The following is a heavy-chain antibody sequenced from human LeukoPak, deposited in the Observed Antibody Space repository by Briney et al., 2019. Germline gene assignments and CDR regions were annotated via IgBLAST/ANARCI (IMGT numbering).Heavy chain of an antibody. CDR1: GGSFSGYY. Sequence: SETLSLTCAVYGGSFSGYYWSWIRQPPGKGLEWIGSIYYSGSTYYNPSLKSRVTISVDTSKNQFSLKVSSVTAADTAVYYCARDSDYYGSGTAKNFDYWGQGTLVTVSS. J-gene: IGHJ4*02. D-gene: IGHD3-10*01. CDR3: ARDSDYYGSGTAKNFDY. CDR2: IYYSGST. V-gene: IGHV4-34*01.